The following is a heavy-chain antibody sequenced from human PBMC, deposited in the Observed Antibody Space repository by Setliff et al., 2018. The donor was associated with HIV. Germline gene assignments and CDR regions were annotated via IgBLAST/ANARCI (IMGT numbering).Heavy chain of an antibody. J-gene: IGHJ4*02. CDR2: VWHSGNT. CDR3: ARAKPSYYDYVWGTYRLETPATSFDY. CDR1: GYSISSGYF. Sequence: ASETLSLTCTVSGYSISSGYFWGWIRQPPGKGLEWIGSVWHSGNTYYNPSLKSRVTISVDTSKNQFSLKLSSVTAADTAVYYCARAKPSYYDYVWGTYRLETPATSFDYWGQGTLVTVSS. D-gene: IGHD3-16*02. V-gene: IGHV4-38-2*02.